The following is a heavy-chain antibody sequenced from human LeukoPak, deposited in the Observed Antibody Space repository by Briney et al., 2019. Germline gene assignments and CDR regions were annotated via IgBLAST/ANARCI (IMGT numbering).Heavy chain of an antibody. D-gene: IGHD5/OR15-5a*01. Sequence: SETLSLTCTVSGASFSSYYWNWIRQPPGKGLEWIGYVYSSGTTNYNPTPKSRVTISLDTSKNQFSLNLTSVTAADTAVYYCAREVSGDFDYWGQGTLVTVSS. CDR3: AREVSGDFDY. CDR1: GASFSSYY. J-gene: IGHJ4*02. CDR2: VYSSGTT. V-gene: IGHV4-59*01.